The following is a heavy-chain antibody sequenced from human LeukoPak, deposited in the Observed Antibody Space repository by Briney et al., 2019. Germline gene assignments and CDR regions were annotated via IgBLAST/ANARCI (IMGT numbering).Heavy chain of an antibody. D-gene: IGHD6-13*01. V-gene: IGHV3-30*04. CDR3: ARDPSRIKWVFLKF. CDR2: ISTDGHDN. Sequence: TGGSLRLSCAASGFTFSSYPMHWVRQVPGKGLEWLVVISTDGHDNHYADSVKGRFTISRDNSKNMVYLQMNSLRADDTALYFCARDPSRIKWVFLKFWGQGALVTVSS. CDR1: GFTFSSYP. J-gene: IGHJ4*02.